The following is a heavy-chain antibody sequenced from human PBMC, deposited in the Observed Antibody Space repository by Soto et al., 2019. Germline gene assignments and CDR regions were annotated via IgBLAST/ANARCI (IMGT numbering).Heavy chain of an antibody. V-gene: IGHV1-8*01. CDR1: GYTFTSYD. CDR2: MNPNSGNT. Sequence: QVQLVQSGAEVKKPGASVRVSCKASGYTFTSYDINWVRQATGQGFEWMGWMNPNSGNTGYAQKFQGRVTMTRSTSISTAYMELSSLRSEDTAVYFCARGVGCSSTSCYYMDVWGEGTTVTVSS. J-gene: IGHJ6*03. D-gene: IGHD2-2*01. CDR3: ARGVGCSSTSCYYMDV.